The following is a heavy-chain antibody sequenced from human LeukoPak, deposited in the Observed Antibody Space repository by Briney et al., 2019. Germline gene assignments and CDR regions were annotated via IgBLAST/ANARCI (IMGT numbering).Heavy chain of an antibody. D-gene: IGHD2-2*02. CDR3: ARYCSSITCYTRGGDY. CDR2: IYHTGNT. Sequence: SETLSLTCSVSGYSITSGYYWGWIRQPPGKGLEWIGRIYHTGNTFYDPSFNSRVTISVDTSKNQFSLILSSVTAADPAVYYCARYCSSITCYTRGGDYRGQGTLVTVSS. CDR1: GYSITSGYY. J-gene: IGHJ4*02. V-gene: IGHV4-38-2*02.